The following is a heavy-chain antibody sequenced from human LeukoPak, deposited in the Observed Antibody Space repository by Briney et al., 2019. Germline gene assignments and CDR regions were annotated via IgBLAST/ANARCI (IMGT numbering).Heavy chain of an antibody. J-gene: IGHJ4*02. CDR1: GGTFSSYA. Sequence: ASVKVSCEASGGTFSSYAVSWVRQAPGQGLEWMGRIIPMFGTTNYAQSFQGRLTITMDKSTTTAYMELSSLRFEDTAMYYCARGNYYDSSGYFDWGQGTLVTVSS. V-gene: IGHV1-69*05. D-gene: IGHD3-22*01. CDR2: IIPMFGTT. CDR3: ARGNYYDSSGYFD.